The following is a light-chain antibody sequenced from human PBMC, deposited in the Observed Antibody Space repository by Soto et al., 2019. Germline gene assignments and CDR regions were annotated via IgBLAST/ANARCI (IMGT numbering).Light chain of an antibody. CDR2: DAS. CDR3: QQYGSSLIT. J-gene: IGKJ5*01. V-gene: IGKV3-20*01. CDR1: QSVSSY. Sequence: EFVLTQSPGTLSLCPGERATLSFRASQSVSSYLAWYQQKPGQAPRLLIYDASNRATGIPARFSGSGSGTDFTLTISRLEPEDFAVYYCQQYGSSLITFGQGTRLEIK.